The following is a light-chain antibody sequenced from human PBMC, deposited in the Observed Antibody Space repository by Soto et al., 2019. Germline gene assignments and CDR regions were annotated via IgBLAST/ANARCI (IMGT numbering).Light chain of an antibody. CDR2: GAS. J-gene: IGKJ1*01. V-gene: IGKV3-20*01. Sequence: EIVLTQSPGTLSLSPGERATLSCRASQSVSSSYLAWYQQKPGQAPRLLIYGASSRATGIPDRFSGSGSGTDFTLTTSRLEPDDLAVYYCQQYGSSPWTFGQGTKVEIK. CDR3: QQYGSSPWT. CDR1: QSVSSSY.